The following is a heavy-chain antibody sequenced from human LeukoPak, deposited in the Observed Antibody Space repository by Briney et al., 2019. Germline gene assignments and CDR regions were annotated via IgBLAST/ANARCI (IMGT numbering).Heavy chain of an antibody. D-gene: IGHD3-22*01. CDR2: ISGSGGST. J-gene: IGHJ6*03. V-gene: IGHV3-23*01. CDR1: GFTLSSDA. CDR3: AKEGKDYYDSSGYYLNYYMDV. Sequence: GGSLRRSCAASGFTLSSDAMSWVRQAPGKGLEWVSAISGSGGSTYYADSVKGRFTISRDNSKNTLYLQMNSLRAEDTAVYYCAKEGKDYYDSSGYYLNYYMDVWGKGTTVTVSS.